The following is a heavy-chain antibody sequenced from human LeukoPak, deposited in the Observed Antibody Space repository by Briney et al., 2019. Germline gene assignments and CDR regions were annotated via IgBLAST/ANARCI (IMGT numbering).Heavy chain of an antibody. V-gene: IGHV3-30*18. Sequence: GGSLRLSCAASGFTFSSYGMHWVRQAPGKGLEWVAVISYDGSNKYYADSVKGRFTISRDNSKSTLYLQMNSLRAEDTAVYYCAKDQFDPWGQGTLVTVSS. CDR2: ISYDGSNK. CDR3: AKDQFDP. CDR1: GFTFSSYG. J-gene: IGHJ5*02.